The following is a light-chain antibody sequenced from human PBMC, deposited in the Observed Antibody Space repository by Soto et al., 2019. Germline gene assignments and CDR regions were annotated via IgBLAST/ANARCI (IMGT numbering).Light chain of an antibody. CDR2: AAS. V-gene: IGKV1-9*01. Sequence: DIQLTQSPSFLSASVGDRVTITCRASQDISSHLAWYPQKPGKDPKLLIYAASTLQSGVPSGFGGSGSGTEFTLTITSLQPEDFATYYCQQVKTDPLTFGGGTKVEIK. J-gene: IGKJ4*01. CDR1: QDISSH. CDR3: QQVKTDPLT.